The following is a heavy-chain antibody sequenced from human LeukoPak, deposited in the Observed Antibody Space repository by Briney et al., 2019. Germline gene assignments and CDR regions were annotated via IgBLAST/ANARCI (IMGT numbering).Heavy chain of an antibody. CDR2: INHSGST. CDR3: ARDYYGMDV. J-gene: IGHJ6*02. CDR1: GGSFSGYY. Sequence: ASETLSLTCAVYGGSFSGYYWSWIRQPPGKGLEWIGEINHSGSTNYNPSLKSRVTISVDRSKNQFSLKLSSVTAADTAVYYCARDYYGMDVWGQGTTVTVSS. V-gene: IGHV4-34*01.